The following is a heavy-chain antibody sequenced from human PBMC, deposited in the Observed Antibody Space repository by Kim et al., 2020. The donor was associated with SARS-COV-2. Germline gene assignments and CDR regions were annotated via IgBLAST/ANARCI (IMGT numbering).Heavy chain of an antibody. J-gene: IGHJ5*02. Sequence: GGSLRLSCAASGFTFANFAMNWLRQAPGKGLDWVAVIASSGSFTYYGDFVKGRFTISRDSYKNTIYLQMKSLRAEDTAIYYCAKSLSQVVTSSPDLWGQGTLVAVSS. CDR1: GFTFANFA. CDR3: AKSLSQVVTSSPDL. CDR2: IASSGSFT. D-gene: IGHD3-22*01. V-gene: IGHV3-23*01.